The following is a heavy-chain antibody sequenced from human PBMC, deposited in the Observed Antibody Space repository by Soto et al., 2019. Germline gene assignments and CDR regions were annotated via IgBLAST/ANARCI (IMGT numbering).Heavy chain of an antibody. D-gene: IGHD2-15*01. V-gene: IGHV3-33*01. Sequence: GGSLRLSCAASGFTFSSYGMHWVRQAPGKGLEWVAVIWYDGSNKYYADSVKGRFTISRDNSKNTLYLQMNSLRAEDTAVYYCARDALGYCSGGSCSPGPIDYWGQGTLVTVSS. CDR3: ARDALGYCSGGSCSPGPIDY. CDR2: IWYDGSNK. CDR1: GFTFSSYG. J-gene: IGHJ4*02.